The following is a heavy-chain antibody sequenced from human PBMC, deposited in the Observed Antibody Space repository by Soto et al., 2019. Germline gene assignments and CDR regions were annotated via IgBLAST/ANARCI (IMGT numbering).Heavy chain of an antibody. V-gene: IGHV4-31*03. CDR3: ASLVGVPSGSYPWYFDY. J-gene: IGHJ4*02. CDR2: IYYSGST. D-gene: IGHD1-26*01. Sequence: SATLSLTCTVSGGSISSGGYYWSWIRQHPGKGLEWIGYIYYSGSTYYNPSLKSRVTISVDTSKNQFSLKLSSVTAADTAVYYCASLVGVPSGSYPWYFDYWGQGTLVTVS. CDR1: GGSISSGGYY.